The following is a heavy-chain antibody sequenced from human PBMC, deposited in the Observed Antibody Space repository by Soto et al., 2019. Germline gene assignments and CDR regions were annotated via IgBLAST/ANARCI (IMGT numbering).Heavy chain of an antibody. CDR1: GGSLSGYY. V-gene: IGHV4-34*01. CDR3: TRDGDGRMTTNPYYYYGMDV. J-gene: IGHJ6*02. D-gene: IGHD2-21*02. Sequence: SETLSLTCAVYGGSLSGYYWTWIRQPPGKGLEWIGEINPGGITNYNPSVKRRVSISVDTSKNQFSLNLSSVTAADTAVYYCTRDGDGRMTTNPYYYYGMDVWGPGITVTVSS. CDR2: INPGGIT.